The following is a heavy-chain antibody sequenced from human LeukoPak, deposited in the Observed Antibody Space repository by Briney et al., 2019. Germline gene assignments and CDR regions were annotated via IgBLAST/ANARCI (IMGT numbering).Heavy chain of an antibody. CDR2: INPNTGGT. CDR3: ARDEGSHYADDFDY. J-gene: IGHJ4*02. Sequence: ASVKVSCKASGYTFPGYYMHWVRQAPGQGLEWMGRINPNTGGTNYAQNFTGRVTMTRDTSISTAYMDLSRLRSDDTAVYYCARDEGSHYADDFDYWGQGTLVTVSS. D-gene: IGHD3-10*01. CDR1: GYTFPGYY. V-gene: IGHV1-2*06.